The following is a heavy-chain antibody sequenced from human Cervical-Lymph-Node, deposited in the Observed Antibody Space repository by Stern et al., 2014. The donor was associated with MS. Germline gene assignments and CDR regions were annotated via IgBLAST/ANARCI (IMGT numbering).Heavy chain of an antibody. CDR2: ISHDGSKK. Sequence: DQLVESGGGVVQPGRSLRLSCAGSGFTFSTYGIHWVRQAPGKGLEWVALISHDGSKKSYVDSVKGRFTISRDNSKNTVYVHMNSLRDEDTAVYYCAKDRGSGWSLDYWGQGTLVIVSS. CDR3: AKDRGSGWSLDY. J-gene: IGHJ4*02. V-gene: IGHV3-30*18. D-gene: IGHD6-19*01. CDR1: GFTFSTYG.